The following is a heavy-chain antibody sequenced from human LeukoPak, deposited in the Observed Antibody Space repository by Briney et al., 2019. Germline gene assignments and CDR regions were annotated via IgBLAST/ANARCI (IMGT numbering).Heavy chain of an antibody. CDR2: INTNTGNP. V-gene: IGHV7-4-1*02. J-gene: IGHJ4*02. CDR1: GYTFTSYG. D-gene: IGHD4-17*01. Sequence: ASVKVSCKASGYTFTSYGIHWVRQAPGQGLEWMGWINTNTGNPTYAQGFTGRFVFSLDISVSTAYLQISSLKAEDTAVYYCARVKYGDFSDYWGQGTLVTVSS. CDR3: ARVKYGDFSDY.